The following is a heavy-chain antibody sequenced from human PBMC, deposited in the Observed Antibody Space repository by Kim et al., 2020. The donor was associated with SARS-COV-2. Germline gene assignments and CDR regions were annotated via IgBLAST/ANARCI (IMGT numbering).Heavy chain of an antibody. D-gene: IGHD3-22*01. CDR3: AKSDRITMIVVVSLYAFDI. J-gene: IGHJ3*02. CDR2: ISGSGGST. V-gene: IGHV3-23*01. Sequence: GGSLRLSCAASGFTFSSYAMSWVRQAPGKGLEWVSAISGSGGSTYYADSVKGRFTISRDNSKNTLYLQMNSLRAEDTAVYYCAKSDRITMIVVVSLYAFDIWGQGTMVTVSS. CDR1: GFTFSSYA.